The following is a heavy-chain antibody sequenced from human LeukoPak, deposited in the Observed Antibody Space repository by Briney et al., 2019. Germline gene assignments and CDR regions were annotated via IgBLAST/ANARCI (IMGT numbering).Heavy chain of an antibody. Sequence: PSETLSLTCAVYGGSFSGYYWSWIRQPPGKGLEWIGEINHSGSTNYNPSLKSRVTISVDTSKNQFSLKLSSVTAADTAVYYCARPGYSYGSGGFDYWGQGTLVTVSS. CDR3: ARPGYSYGSGGFDY. V-gene: IGHV4-34*01. D-gene: IGHD5-18*01. CDR1: GGSFSGYY. J-gene: IGHJ4*02. CDR2: INHSGST.